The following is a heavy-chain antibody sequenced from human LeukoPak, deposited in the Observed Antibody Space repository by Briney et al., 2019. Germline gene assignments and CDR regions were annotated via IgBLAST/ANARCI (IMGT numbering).Heavy chain of an antibody. V-gene: IGHV1-18*01. CDR2: ISAYNGNT. D-gene: IGHD5-18*01. J-gene: IGHJ4*02. CDR1: GYTFTSYG. CDR3: ARDLEAMVPGY. Sequence: ASVKISCKASGYTFTSYGISWVRQTPGQRLEWMGWISAYNGNTNYTQKLQGRVTMTTDTSTSTAYMELRSLRSDDTAVYYCARDLEAMVPGYWGQGTLVTVSS.